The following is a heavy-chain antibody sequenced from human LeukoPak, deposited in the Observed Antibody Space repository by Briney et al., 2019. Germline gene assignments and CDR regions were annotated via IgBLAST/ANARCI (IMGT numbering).Heavy chain of an antibody. Sequence: SETLSLTCTVSGGSISSYYWSWLRQPPGKGLEWIGYIYYSGSTNYNPSLKSRVTISVDTSKNQFSLKLSSVTAADTAVYYCARGDQLLWDNWFDPWGQGTLVTVSS. V-gene: IGHV4-59*01. J-gene: IGHJ5*02. CDR2: IYYSGST. CDR3: ARGDQLLWDNWFDP. D-gene: IGHD2-2*01. CDR1: GGSISSYY.